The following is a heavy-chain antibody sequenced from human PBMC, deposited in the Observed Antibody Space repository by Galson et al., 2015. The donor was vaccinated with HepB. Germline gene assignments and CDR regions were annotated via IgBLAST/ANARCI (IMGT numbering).Heavy chain of an antibody. Sequence: SLRLSCAASGFIFSSYAMTWVRQAPGKGLEWVSGIGGSGGDTYYADSVKGRFAISRDDSNNTLYLQINSLRAEDTAVYYCAKSRSATAAVASNYWGQGTLVTVSS. CDR3: AKSRSATAAVASNY. CDR2: IGGSGGDT. J-gene: IGHJ4*02. CDR1: GFIFSSYA. V-gene: IGHV3-23*01. D-gene: IGHD6-13*01.